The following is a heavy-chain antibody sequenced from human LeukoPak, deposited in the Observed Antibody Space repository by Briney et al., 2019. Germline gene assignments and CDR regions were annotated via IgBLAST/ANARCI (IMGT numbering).Heavy chain of an antibody. J-gene: IGHJ4*02. CDR3: ARFGYSYAFDY. Sequence: SETLSLTCTVSGATTSGYYWSWIRQSPGKGLEWIGFFFSSGSPKYNPSLKSRVTILEDVSQNQFSLKVSSVTAADTAVYYCARFGYSYAFDYWGQGTLVTVSS. V-gene: IGHV4-59*01. D-gene: IGHD5-18*01. CDR1: GATTSGYY. CDR2: FFSSGSP.